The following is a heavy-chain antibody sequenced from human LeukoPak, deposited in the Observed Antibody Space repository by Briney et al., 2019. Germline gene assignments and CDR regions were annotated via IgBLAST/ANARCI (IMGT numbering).Heavy chain of an antibody. CDR1: GFTFTSYW. CDR3: AKGYSSSWYPQAFDI. J-gene: IGHJ3*02. D-gene: IGHD6-13*01. V-gene: IGHV3-7*03. CDR2: IKPDGSQT. Sequence: GGSLRLSCAASGFTFTSYWMNWVRQAPGKGLEWVGNIKPDGSQTYYVDSVKGRFTISRDNAKNSVSLQLNSLRAEDTAVYYCAKGYSSSWYPQAFDIWGQGTMVTVSS.